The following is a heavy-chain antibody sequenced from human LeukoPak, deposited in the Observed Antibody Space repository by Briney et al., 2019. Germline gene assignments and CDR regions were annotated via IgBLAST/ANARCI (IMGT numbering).Heavy chain of an antibody. D-gene: IGHD5-24*01. CDR3: ARPSPPGDGYNPPDH. V-gene: IGHV3-30*04. Sequence: GGSLRLSCVVSGFNFDNFATHWVRQPLGKGLEWVAVISHDARTKYYADSMKGRITISRDNSKNTLFLQMNNLRTEDTAVYFCARPSPPGDGYNPPDHWGQGTLVTVSS. J-gene: IGHJ5*02. CDR1: GFNFDNFA. CDR2: ISHDARTK.